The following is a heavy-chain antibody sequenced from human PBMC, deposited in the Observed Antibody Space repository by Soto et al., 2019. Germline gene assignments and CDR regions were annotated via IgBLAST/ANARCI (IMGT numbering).Heavy chain of an antibody. D-gene: IGHD2-2*01. V-gene: IGHV1-18*01. CDR1: GYTFTSYG. Sequence: GASVKVSCKASGYTFTSYGISWVRQAPGQGLEWMGWISAYNGNTNYAQKLQGRVTMTTDTSTSTAYMELRSLRSDDTAVYYCARDFIVVVPAAPDAFDIWGQGPMVTVSS. CDR2: ISAYNGNT. CDR3: ARDFIVVVPAAPDAFDI. J-gene: IGHJ3*02.